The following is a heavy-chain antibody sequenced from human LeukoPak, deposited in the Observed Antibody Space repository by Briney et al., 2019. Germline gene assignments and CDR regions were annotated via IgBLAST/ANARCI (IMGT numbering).Heavy chain of an antibody. CDR3: ERDRGGDGINYYFDY. Sequence: PGRSLRLSCAASGFTFSSYDMHWVRQAPGKGLEWVAVIWYDGSNKHYADSVKGRFTISRDNSKNTLYLQVNSLRAEDTAVYYCERDRGGDGINYYFDYGGQGTVVTVSS. V-gene: IGHV3-33*01. CDR1: GFTFSSYD. D-gene: IGHD5-24*01. CDR2: IWYDGSNK. J-gene: IGHJ4*02.